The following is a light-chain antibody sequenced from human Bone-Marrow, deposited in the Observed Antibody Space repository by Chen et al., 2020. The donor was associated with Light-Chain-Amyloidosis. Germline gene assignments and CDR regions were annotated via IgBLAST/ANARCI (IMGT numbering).Light chain of an antibody. Sequence: QSVLTQPPSASGTPGQRVTISCSGSSSNIGSNTVDWFQQLPGTAPKLLIHSDNQRPSGVPDRFSGSESDTSASLAISGLQSEDEADYYCATWDDSLTGRVFGGGTKLTVL. CDR2: SDN. CDR3: ATWDDSLTGRV. J-gene: IGLJ3*02. V-gene: IGLV1-44*01. CDR1: SSNIGSNT.